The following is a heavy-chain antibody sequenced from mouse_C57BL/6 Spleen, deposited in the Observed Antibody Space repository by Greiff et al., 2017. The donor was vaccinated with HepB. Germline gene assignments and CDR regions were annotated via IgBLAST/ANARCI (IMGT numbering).Heavy chain of an antibody. Sequence: EVQGVESGGGLVQPGGSLSLSCAASGFTFTDYYMSWVRQPPGKALEWLGFIRNKANGYTTEYSAPVKGRLTISRDNSQSILYLQMNALGAEDSATYYCARGWLLRYFDVWGTGTTVTVSS. CDR2: IRNKANGYTT. D-gene: IGHD2-3*01. CDR1: GFTFTDYY. CDR3: ARGWLLRYFDV. V-gene: IGHV7-3*01. J-gene: IGHJ1*03.